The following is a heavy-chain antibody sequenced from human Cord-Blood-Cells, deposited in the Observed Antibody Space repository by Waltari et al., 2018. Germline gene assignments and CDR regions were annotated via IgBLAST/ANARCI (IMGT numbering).Heavy chain of an antibody. J-gene: IGHJ4*02. CDR2: IYSGGST. CDR1: GFTVSRNY. D-gene: IGHD1-26*01. CDR3: ASHRPYSGSYYFDY. V-gene: IGHV3-53*01. Sequence: EVQLVESGGGLIQPGGSLRLSCAASGFTVSRNYMSWVRQAPGKGLEWVSVIYSGGSTYYADSVKGRFTISRDNSKNTLYLQMNSLRAEDTAVYYCASHRPYSGSYYFDYWGQGTLVTVSS.